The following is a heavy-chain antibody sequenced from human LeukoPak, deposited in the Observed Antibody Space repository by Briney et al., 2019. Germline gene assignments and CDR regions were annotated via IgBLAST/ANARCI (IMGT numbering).Heavy chain of an antibody. CDR3: AKDLHWGLDY. D-gene: IGHD3-16*01. V-gene: IGHV3-23*01. Sequence: ETLSLTCTVSGVSISSSNSYWGWIRQPPGKGLEWVSAINDSGGSTYYADSVKGRFTISRDNSKNTLYLQMNSLRGEDTALYYCAKDLHWGLDYWGQGALVTVSS. J-gene: IGHJ4*02. CDR1: GVSISSSNSY. CDR2: INDSGGST.